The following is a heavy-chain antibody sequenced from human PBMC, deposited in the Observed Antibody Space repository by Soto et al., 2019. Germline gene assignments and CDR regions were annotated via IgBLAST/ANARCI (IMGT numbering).Heavy chain of an antibody. V-gene: IGHV2-5*02. CDR3: AHKGYGDYPLDY. D-gene: IGHD4-17*01. CDR1: GFSLSTSGVG. J-gene: IGHJ4*02. CDR2: IYWDDYK. Sequence: QITLKESGPTLVKPTQTLTLTCTFSGFSLSTSGVGVGWIRQPPGKALEWLAVIYWDDYKHYSPSLKSRLTFTMDTSNTHVVLTLTNIDPVDTATHYRAHKGYGDYPLDYWGQGPLITVAS.